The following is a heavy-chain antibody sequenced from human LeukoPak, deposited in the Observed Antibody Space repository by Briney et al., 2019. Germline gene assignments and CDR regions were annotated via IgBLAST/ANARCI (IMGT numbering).Heavy chain of an antibody. D-gene: IGHD1-26*01. J-gene: IGHJ4*02. CDR1: GFTFSSYW. CDR2: IKQDGSEK. V-gene: IGHV3-7*01. Sequence: GGSLRLSCAASGFTFSSYWMSWVRQAPGKGLEWVANIKQDGSEKYYVDSVKGRFTISRDNAKNSLYLQMNSLRAEDTAVYYCARPIVGATRQPFDYWGQGTLVAVSS. CDR3: ARPIVGATRQPFDY.